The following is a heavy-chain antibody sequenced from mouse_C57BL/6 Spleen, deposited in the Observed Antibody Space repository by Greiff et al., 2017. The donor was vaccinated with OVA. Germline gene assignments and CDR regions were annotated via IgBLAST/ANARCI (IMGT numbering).Heavy chain of an antibody. V-gene: IGHV1-81*01. CDR2: IYPRSGNT. D-gene: IGHD2-4*01. CDR3: ARRGEYDYGWYFDV. J-gene: IGHJ1*03. Sequence: QVQLQQSGAELARPGASVKLSCKASGYTFTSYGISWVKQRTGQGLEWIGEIYPRSGNTYYNEKFKGKATLTADKSSSTAYMELRSLTSEDSAVYFCARRGEYDYGWYFDVWGTGTTVTVAS. CDR1: GYTFTSYG.